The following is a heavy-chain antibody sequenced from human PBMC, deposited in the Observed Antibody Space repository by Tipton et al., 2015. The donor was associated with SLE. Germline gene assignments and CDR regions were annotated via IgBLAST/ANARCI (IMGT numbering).Heavy chain of an antibody. CDR2: HQSGTT. CDR3: ARETRRYYDFYYGLDV. V-gene: IGHV4-59*01. J-gene: IGHJ6*02. Sequence: HQSGTTNYNPSLKSRVTISVDTSKNQFSLKLTSVTAADTAVYYCARETRRYYDFYYGLDVWGQGTTVTVSS.